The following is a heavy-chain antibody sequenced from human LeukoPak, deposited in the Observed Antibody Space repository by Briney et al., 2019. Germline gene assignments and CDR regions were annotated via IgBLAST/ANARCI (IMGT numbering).Heavy chain of an antibody. J-gene: IGHJ4*02. Sequence: TGGSLRLSCAASGFTFSSYAMSWVRQAPGKGLEWVSAISGSGGSTYYADSVKGRFTISRDNSKNTLYLQMNSLRAEDTAVYYCARGSQLRLGYFDYWGQGTLVTVSS. CDR2: ISGSGGST. D-gene: IGHD1-7*01. CDR1: GFTFSSYA. CDR3: ARGSQLRLGYFDY. V-gene: IGHV3-23*01.